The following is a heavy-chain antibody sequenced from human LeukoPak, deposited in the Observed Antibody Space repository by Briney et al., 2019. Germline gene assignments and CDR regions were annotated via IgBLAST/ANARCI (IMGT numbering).Heavy chain of an antibody. V-gene: IGHV1-2*02. Sequence: ASVKVSCKPSGYTFIAYYIHLVRQAPGQGLEWMGWINPNSGDTNYAQKFQDRVTMTWDTSVSTAYMELSSLTSDDTAVYYCARLWSGFYYMDVWGKGTTVTVSS. CDR1: GYTFIAYY. CDR2: INPNSGDT. J-gene: IGHJ6*03. CDR3: ARLWSGFYYMDV. D-gene: IGHD3-3*01.